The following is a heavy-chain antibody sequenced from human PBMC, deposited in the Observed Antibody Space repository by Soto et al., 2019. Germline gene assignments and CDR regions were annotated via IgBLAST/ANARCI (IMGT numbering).Heavy chain of an antibody. V-gene: IGHV3-15*07. D-gene: IGHD6-6*01. J-gene: IGHJ6*02. Sequence: PGGSLRLSCAASGFTFNGAWMNWVRQAPGKGLEWVGRVKSKVNGGTIDYAAPVEGRFTISRDDSKNKLYLQMNSLKTEDTAVYYCTTDPSSSSRSYYYYGMDVWGQGTTVTVSS. CDR3: TTDPSSSSRSYYYYGMDV. CDR1: GFTFNGAW. CDR2: VKSKVNGGTI.